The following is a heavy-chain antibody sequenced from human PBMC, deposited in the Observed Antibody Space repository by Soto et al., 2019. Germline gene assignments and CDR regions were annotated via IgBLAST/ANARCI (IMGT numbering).Heavy chain of an antibody. V-gene: IGHV3-23*01. CDR1: GFTFSSYA. J-gene: IGHJ4*02. CDR2: ISGSGGST. Sequence: GSLRLSCAASGFTFSSYAMSWVRQAPGKGLEWVSAISGSGGSTYYADSVKGRFTISRDNSKNTLYLQMNSLRAEDTAVYYCAKSAMIVVVINYYFDYWGQGTLVTVSS. CDR3: AKSAMIVVVINYYFDY. D-gene: IGHD3-22*01.